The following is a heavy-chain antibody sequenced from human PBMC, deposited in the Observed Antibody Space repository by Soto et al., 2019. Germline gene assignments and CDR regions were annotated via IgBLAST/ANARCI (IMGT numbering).Heavy chain of an antibody. J-gene: IGHJ5*02. CDR1: GFTFSSYG. CDR3: ARAGNYGDYDGYNWFDP. Sequence: QVQLVESGGVVVQPGRSLRLSCAASGFTFSSYGMHWVRQAPGKGLEWVAVIWYDGSNKYYADSVKGRFTISRDNSKNTLYLQMNSLRAEDTAVYYCARAGNYGDYDGYNWFDPWGQGTLVTVSS. D-gene: IGHD4-17*01. V-gene: IGHV3-33*01. CDR2: IWYDGSNK.